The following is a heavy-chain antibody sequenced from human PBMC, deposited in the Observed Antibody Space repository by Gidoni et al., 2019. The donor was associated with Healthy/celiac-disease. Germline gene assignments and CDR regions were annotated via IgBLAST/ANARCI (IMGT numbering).Heavy chain of an antibody. Sequence: QLQLQESGPGLVKPSETLSLTCTVSGGSISSSIYYWGWIRQPPGKGLEWIGSISYGGSTYYNPSLKSRVTISVDTSKSQFSLKLTSVTAADTAVYYCARHPLLYSYGGIDYWGQGTLVTVSS. CDR3: ARHPLLYSYGGIDY. D-gene: IGHD5-18*01. V-gene: IGHV4-39*01. J-gene: IGHJ4*02. CDR2: ISYGGST. CDR1: GGSISSSIYY.